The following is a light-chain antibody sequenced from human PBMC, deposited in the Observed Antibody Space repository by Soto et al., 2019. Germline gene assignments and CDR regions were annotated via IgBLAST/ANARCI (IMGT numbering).Light chain of an antibody. V-gene: IGKV3-15*01. J-gene: IGKJ4*01. CDR3: HQYYKWPLT. CDR1: QSVSSN. Sequence: EVVMRQSPATLSVSPVERATLSCRASQSVSSNLAWYQQKPGQTPRLLIYDASTRATDIPARFSGSGSGTDFTLTISSLLSEDFAVYYCHQYYKWPLTFGGGTKV. CDR2: DAS.